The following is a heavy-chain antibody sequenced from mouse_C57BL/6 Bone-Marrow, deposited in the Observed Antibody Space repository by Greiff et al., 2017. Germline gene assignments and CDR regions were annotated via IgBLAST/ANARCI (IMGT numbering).Heavy chain of an antibody. D-gene: IGHD2-5*01. V-gene: IGHV5-4*03. Sequence: EVMLVESGGGLVKPGGSLKLSCAASGFTFSSYAMSWVRQTPEKRLEWVATISDGGSYTYYPDNVKGRFHISRDNAKNNLYLQMSHLKSEDTAMYYCARGPHYSNYEGFAYWGQGTLVTVSA. CDR2: ISDGGSYT. CDR3: ARGPHYSNYEGFAY. CDR1: GFTFSSYA. J-gene: IGHJ3*01.